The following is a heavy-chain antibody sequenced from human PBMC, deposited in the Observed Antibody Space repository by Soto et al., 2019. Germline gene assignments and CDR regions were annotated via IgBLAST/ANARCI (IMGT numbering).Heavy chain of an antibody. V-gene: IGHV3-30*18. Sequence: QVQLVESGGGVVQPGRSLRLSCAASGFTFSSYGMHWVRQAPGKGLEWVAVISYDGSKKYYADSVKGRFTISRDNSKNTLYLQMNSLRAEDTAVYYCAKDYAPVLLQTGNYFDYWGQGTLVTVSS. CDR2: ISYDGSKK. CDR1: GFTFSSYG. CDR3: AKDYAPVLLQTGNYFDY. D-gene: IGHD3-10*01. J-gene: IGHJ4*02.